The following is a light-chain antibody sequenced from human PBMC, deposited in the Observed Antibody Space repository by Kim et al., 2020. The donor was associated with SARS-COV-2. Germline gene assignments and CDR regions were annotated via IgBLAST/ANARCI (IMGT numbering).Light chain of an antibody. V-gene: IGKV1-39*01. Sequence: DIQMTQSPSSLSASVGDRVTITCRASQSISSYLNWYQQKPGKAPKLLIYAASSLQSGVPSRFSGSGSGTDFTLTISSLQPEDFATYDCQQSYSNPWTFGQGTKVDIK. CDR2: AAS. CDR1: QSISSY. CDR3: QQSYSNPWT. J-gene: IGKJ1*01.